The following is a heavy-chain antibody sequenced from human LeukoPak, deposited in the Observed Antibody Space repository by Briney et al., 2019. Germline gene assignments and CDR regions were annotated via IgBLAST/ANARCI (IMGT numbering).Heavy chain of an antibody. CDR1: GFTFSSFS. V-gene: IGHV3-48*02. CDR3: ARDLISGAYTCDY. Sequence: GGSLRLSCAASGFTFSSFSMNWVRQAPGKGLEWVSYISSSSSPVYYADSVRGRFTISRDNAKNSLYLQMDSLRDEDTAVYYCARDLISGAYTCDYWGQGTLVTVSS. D-gene: IGHD2-2*02. J-gene: IGHJ4*02. CDR2: ISSSSSPV.